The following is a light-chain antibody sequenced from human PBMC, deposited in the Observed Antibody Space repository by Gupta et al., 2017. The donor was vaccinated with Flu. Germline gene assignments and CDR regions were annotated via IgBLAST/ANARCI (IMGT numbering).Light chain of an antibody. CDR1: QSLVYSNGDIY. Sequence: SCSSSQSLVYSNGDIYLNWFQQRPGQSPRRLIYEISNRDSGVPDRFSGRGSGTDFTLKISRVEAEDVGLYYCMQGTHWPYTFGRGTKLVIK. CDR2: EIS. CDR3: MQGTHWPYT. J-gene: IGKJ2*01. V-gene: IGKV2-30*01.